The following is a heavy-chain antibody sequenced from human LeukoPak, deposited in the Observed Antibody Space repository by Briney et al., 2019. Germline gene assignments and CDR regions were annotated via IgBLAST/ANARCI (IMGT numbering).Heavy chain of an antibody. J-gene: IGHJ4*02. CDR2: IRYDGSNK. CDR1: GFTFSSYG. CDR3: AKDRYYYGSGSYPVY. D-gene: IGHD3-10*01. Sequence: PGGSLRLSCAASGFTFSSYGMHWVRQAPGKGLEWVAFIRYDGSNKYYADSVKGRFTISRDNSKNTLYLQMNSLRAEDTAVYYCAKDRYYYGSGSYPVYWGQGTLVTVSS. V-gene: IGHV3-30*02.